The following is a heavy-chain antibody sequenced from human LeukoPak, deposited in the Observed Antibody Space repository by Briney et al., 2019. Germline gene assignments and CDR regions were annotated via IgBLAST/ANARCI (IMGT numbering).Heavy chain of an antibody. J-gene: IGHJ4*02. D-gene: IGHD4-17*01. V-gene: IGHV4-30-2*01. CDR1: GGSISSGGYS. CDR3: ARADGDYVFFDH. Sequence: SQTLSLTCAVSGGSISSGGYSWSWIRQPPGKGLEWIGYIYHSGSTYYNPSLKSRVTISVDRSKNQFSLKLSSVTAADTAVYYCARADGDYVFFDHWGQGTLVTVSS. CDR2: IYHSGST.